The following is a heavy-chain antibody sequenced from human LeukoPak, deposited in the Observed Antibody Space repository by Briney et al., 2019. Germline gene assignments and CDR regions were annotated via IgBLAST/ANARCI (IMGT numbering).Heavy chain of an antibody. CDR2: IYYSGST. Sequence: SETLSLTCTISGGSISSGGYYWSSIRQHPGKGLEWIGYIYYSGSTYYNPSLKSRATISVDTSKNQFSLKLSSVTAADTAVYYWAREAMTTVTPGFAPGGRGPLFTVSS. CDR1: GGSISSGGYY. J-gene: IGHJ5*02. CDR3: AREAMTTVTPGFAP. D-gene: IGHD4-11*01. V-gene: IGHV4-31*03.